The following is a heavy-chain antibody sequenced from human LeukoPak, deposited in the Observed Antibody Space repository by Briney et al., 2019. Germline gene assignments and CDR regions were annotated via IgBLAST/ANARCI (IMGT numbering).Heavy chain of an antibody. Sequence: HPGGSLRLSCAASGFSFSSYEMNWVRQAPGRGLEWVSYSSNTGTTIYYAESVKGRFTISRDNAKNSLYLQMNSLRAEDTAVYYCAREGQWRSFDIWGQGTMVTVSS. CDR3: AREGQWRSFDI. CDR2: SSNTGTTI. J-gene: IGHJ3*02. CDR1: GFSFSSYE. V-gene: IGHV3-48*03. D-gene: IGHD6-19*01.